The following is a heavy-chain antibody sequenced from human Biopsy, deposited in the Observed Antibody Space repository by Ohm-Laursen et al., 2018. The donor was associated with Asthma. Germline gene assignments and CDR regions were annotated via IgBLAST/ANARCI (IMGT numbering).Heavy chain of an antibody. J-gene: IGHJ6*02. CDR1: GFTFSRFG. CDR2: ISYDGRET. V-gene: IGHV3-30*03. Sequence: SLRLSCTASGFTFSRFGTEWVRQGPGKGPEWVALISYDGRETGYVDSVKGRFTISRDNFRNTVHLQMSSLRPEDSAVYYCTRDRFYNSVTSESFYYGVDVWGQGTTVTVSS. CDR3: TRDRFYNSVTSESFYYGVDV. D-gene: IGHD2-21*02.